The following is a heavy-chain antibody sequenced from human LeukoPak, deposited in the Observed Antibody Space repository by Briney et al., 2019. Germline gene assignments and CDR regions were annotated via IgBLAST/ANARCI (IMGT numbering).Heavy chain of an antibody. Sequence: GGSLRLSCVTSGFTFSNHAMHWVRQGPGKGLEWVAVISDDGSSKFYADSVKGRFTIFRDNSKNTLFLQINSLRPEDTAVYYCARVDDLDAFDMWGQGTLVTVSS. CDR1: GFTFSNHA. CDR3: ARVDDLDAFDM. CDR2: ISDDGSSK. D-gene: IGHD2-2*03. J-gene: IGHJ3*02. V-gene: IGHV3-30*04.